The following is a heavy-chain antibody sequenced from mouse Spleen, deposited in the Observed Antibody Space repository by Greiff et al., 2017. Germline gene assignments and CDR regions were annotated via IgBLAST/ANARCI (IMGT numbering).Heavy chain of an antibody. CDR2: IYPGSGST. CDR3: ARYSGSYWYFDV. D-gene: IGHD3-1*01. Sequence: VQLQQPGAELVKPGASVKMSCKASGYTFTSYWITWVKQRPGQGLEWIGDIYPGSGSTNYNEKFNSKATLTVDTSSSTAYMQLSSLTSEDSAVYYCARYSGSYWYFDVWGAGTTVTVSS. V-gene: IGHV1-55*01. J-gene: IGHJ1*01. CDR1: GYTFTSYW.